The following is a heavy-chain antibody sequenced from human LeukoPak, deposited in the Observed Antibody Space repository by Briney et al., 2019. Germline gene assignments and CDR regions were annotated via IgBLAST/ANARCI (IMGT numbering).Heavy chain of an antibody. D-gene: IGHD2-15*01. CDR2: MNPNSDNT. CDR1: GYTFTSYD. CDR3: ARAPRGYCSGGSCTPPDAFDI. V-gene: IGHV1-8*03. J-gene: IGHJ3*02. Sequence: GASVKVSCKASGYTFTSYDINWVRQATGQGLEWMGWMNPNSDNTGYAQKFQGRVTITRNTSISTAYMELSSLRSEDTAVYYCARAPRGYCSGGSCTPPDAFDIWGQGTMVTVSS.